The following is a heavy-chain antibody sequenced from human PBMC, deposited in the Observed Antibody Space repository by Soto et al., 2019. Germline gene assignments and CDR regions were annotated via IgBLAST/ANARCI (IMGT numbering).Heavy chain of an antibody. Sequence: QVQLQESGPGLVKPSQTLSLTCTVSGGSISSGGYYWSWIRQHPGKGLEWIGYIYYSGSTYYNPALKGRVTISVDTSKNQCSLKLSSVTAADTAVYYCARVGYGDFYQFDYWGQGTLVTVSS. CDR1: GGSISSGGYY. CDR2: IYYSGST. V-gene: IGHV4-31*03. J-gene: IGHJ4*02. CDR3: ARVGYGDFYQFDY. D-gene: IGHD4-17*01.